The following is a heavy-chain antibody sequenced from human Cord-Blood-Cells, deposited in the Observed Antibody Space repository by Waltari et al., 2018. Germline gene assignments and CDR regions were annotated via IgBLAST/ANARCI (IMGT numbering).Heavy chain of an antibody. J-gene: IGHJ4*02. CDR3: ARRVVGFDY. CDR1: GGTFCSYA. D-gene: IGHD2-2*01. CDR2: IIPIFGTA. Sequence: QVQLVQSGAEVKKPGSSVKVSCKASGGTFCSYASSWVRQAPGQGLEWMGGIIPIFGTANCEQKCQGRVTITGDKSTSTAYMELSSIRSEDTAVYYCARRVVGFDYWGQGTMVTVSS. V-gene: IGHV1-69*06.